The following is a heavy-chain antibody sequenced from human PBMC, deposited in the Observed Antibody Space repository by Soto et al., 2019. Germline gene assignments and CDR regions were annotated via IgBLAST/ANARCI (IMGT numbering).Heavy chain of an antibody. Sequence: QVQLQESGPGLVKPSGTLSLTCAVSGGSITIGNWWTWVRQPPGKGLEWIGEIYHSGSTNYNPSRKSRVTISVDKSNNQFSLKLSSVTAADTAVYYCAAHAGNSYCPLDSWSQGTLVTVSS. V-gene: IGHV4-4*02. J-gene: IGHJ5*01. CDR1: GGSITIGNW. CDR2: IYHSGST. CDR3: AAHAGNSYCPLDS. D-gene: IGHD2-21*02.